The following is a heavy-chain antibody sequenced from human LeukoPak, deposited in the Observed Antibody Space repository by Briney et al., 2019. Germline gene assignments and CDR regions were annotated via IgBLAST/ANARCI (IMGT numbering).Heavy chain of an antibody. CDR2: ISGSCGST. Sequence: GGPLRLFCAVSGFTFSSYAMSGVRQAPGKGLEWVSAISGSCGSTYYADSVKGRFTISRDNSKNTLYLQMNSLRAEDTAVYYCTDYDSIVSSGYWGQGTLVTVSS. CDR1: GFTFSSYA. J-gene: IGHJ4*02. V-gene: IGHV3-23*01. D-gene: IGHD3-22*01. CDR3: TDYDSIVSSGY.